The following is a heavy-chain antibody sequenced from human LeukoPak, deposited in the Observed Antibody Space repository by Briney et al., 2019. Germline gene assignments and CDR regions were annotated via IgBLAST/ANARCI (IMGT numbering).Heavy chain of an antibody. V-gene: IGHV3-23*01. CDR2: ISGSGGFT. D-gene: IGHD3-10*01. Sequence: PGGSLRLSCAASGFTFNTYAMSWVRQAPGKGLEWVSGISGSGGFTYYADSVRGRFIISRDDSKNTLYLHMNGLRAEDTAVYYCTKGGPRGSGSWTAFEIWGQGTMVTVSS. CDR3: TKGGPRGSGSWTAFEI. CDR1: GFTFNTYA. J-gene: IGHJ3*02.